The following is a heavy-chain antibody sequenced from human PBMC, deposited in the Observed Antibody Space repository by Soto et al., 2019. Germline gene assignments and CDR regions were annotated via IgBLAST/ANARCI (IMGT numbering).Heavy chain of an antibody. CDR3: AKERAYYDFWSGYYGSSSENWFDP. V-gene: IGHV3-23*01. Sequence: GGSLRLSCAASGFTFSSYAMSWVRQAPGKGLEWVSAISGSGGSTYYADSVKGRFTISRDNSKNTLYLQMNSLRAEDTAVYYCAKERAYYDFWSGYYGSSSENWFDPWGQGTLVTVSS. CDR1: GFTFSSYA. CDR2: ISGSGGST. J-gene: IGHJ5*02. D-gene: IGHD3-3*01.